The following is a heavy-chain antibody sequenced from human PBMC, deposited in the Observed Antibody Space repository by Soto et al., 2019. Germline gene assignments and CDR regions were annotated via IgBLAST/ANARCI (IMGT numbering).Heavy chain of an antibody. V-gene: IGHV3-72*01. Sequence: EVQLVESGGGLVQPGRSLRLSCAGSGFTLSDYYIDWVRQAPGKGLEWVGRSRDKGNSYSTDYAASVKGRFTISRDASKNSLYLQMNSLKTEYTALYYCTRSITGTTSFDYWGQGTLVTVSS. CDR1: GFTLSDYY. D-gene: IGHD1-7*01. CDR3: TRSITGTTSFDY. J-gene: IGHJ4*02. CDR2: SRDKGNSYST.